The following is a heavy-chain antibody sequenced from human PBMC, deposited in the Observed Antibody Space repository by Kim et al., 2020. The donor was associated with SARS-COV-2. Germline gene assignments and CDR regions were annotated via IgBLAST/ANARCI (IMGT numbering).Heavy chain of an antibody. CDR1: GFTFSDST. CDR2: SRSKARSYAT. V-gene: IGHV3-73*01. D-gene: IGHD3-22*01. J-gene: IGHJ4*02. Sequence: GSLRLSCETSGFTFSDSTLHWVRQASGKGLEWVGRSRSKARSYATAYAASVKGRFTISRDDSKNTAYLQMNSLKTEDTAVYYCAWRLDDDYWGQGALVTVSS. CDR3: AWRLDDDY.